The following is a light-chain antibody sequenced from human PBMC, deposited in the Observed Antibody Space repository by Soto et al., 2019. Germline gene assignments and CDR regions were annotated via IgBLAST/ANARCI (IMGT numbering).Light chain of an antibody. CDR3: QQYGISTLMFT. V-gene: IGKV3-20*01. J-gene: IGKJ2*01. CDR2: AAS. CDR1: QSVSNNY. Sequence: EIVLMQSPGTLSLSPGERATLSCRASQSVSNNYLAWYQQKPGQAPRLLIYAASARATGVADRFSGSGSGTDFTLTITILEPEDFAVYYCQQYGISTLMFTFGQGTKLGVK.